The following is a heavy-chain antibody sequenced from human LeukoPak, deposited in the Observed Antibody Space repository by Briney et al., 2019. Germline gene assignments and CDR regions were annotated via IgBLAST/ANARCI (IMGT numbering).Heavy chain of an antibody. J-gene: IGHJ4*02. V-gene: IGHV1-2*02. Sequence: GASVKVSCKTSGYTFNDYYLHWVRQPPGQGLEWMGWINPNSGRTNYAPKFQGRVTLTTDTSISTAYMELSSLISGDTALYYCARDSSDILTGYYHFWGQGTLVTVSS. D-gene: IGHD3-9*01. CDR2: INPNSGRT. CDR1: GYTFNDYY. CDR3: ARDSSDILTGYYHF.